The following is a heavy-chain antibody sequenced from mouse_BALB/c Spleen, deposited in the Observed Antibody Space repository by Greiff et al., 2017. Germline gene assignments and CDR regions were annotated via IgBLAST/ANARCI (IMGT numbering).Heavy chain of an antibody. J-gene: IGHJ4*01. CDR1: GYTFSSYW. CDR2: ILPGSGST. Sequence: QVQLQQSGAELMKPGASVKISCKATGYTFSSYWIEWVKQRPGHGLEWIGEILPGSGSTNYNEKFKGKATFTADTSSNTAYMQLSSLTSEDSAVYYCARWDGYHLYAMDYWGQGTSVTVSS. D-gene: IGHD2-3*01. V-gene: IGHV1-9*01. CDR3: ARWDGYHLYAMDY.